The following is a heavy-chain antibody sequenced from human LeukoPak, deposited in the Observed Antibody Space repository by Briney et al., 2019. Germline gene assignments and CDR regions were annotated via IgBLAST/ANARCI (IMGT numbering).Heavy chain of an antibody. J-gene: IGHJ3*02. V-gene: IGHV1-69*13. CDR3: VRDYGGNMDAFDI. D-gene: IGHD4-23*01. Sequence: ASVKVSCKASGGTFSSYAISWVRQAPGQGLEWMGGIIPIFGTANYAQKFQGRVTITADESTSTAYMELSSLRSEDTAVYYCVRDYGGNMDAFDIWGQGTMVTVSS. CDR2: IIPIFGTA. CDR1: GGTFSSYA.